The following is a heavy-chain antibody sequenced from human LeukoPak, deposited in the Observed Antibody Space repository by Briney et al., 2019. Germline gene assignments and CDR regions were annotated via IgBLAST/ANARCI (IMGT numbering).Heavy chain of an antibody. CDR3: AKAEALVRAGFDY. CDR2: ISGSGGST. CDR1: GFTFSSYA. J-gene: IGHJ4*02. V-gene: IGHV3-23*01. Sequence: GGSLRLSCAASGFTFSSYAMHWVRQAPGKGLEWVSAISGSGGSTFYADSVKGRFTISRDNSKNTLYLQMNSLRAEDTAVYYCAKAEALVRAGFDYWGQGTLVTVSS. D-gene: IGHD6-19*01.